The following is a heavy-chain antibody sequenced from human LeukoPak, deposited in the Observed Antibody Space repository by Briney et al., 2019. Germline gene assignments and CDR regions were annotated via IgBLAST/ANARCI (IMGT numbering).Heavy chain of an antibody. CDR2: IYYSGST. J-gene: IGHJ6*02. Sequence: SETLSLTCTVSGDSISSYYWSWIRQPPGKGLEWIGYIYYSGSTNYNPSLKSRVTISVDTSKNQFSLKLSSVTAADTAVYYCARSHYYYYYGMDVWGQGTTVTVSS. CDR3: ARSHYYYYYGMDV. CDR1: GDSISSYY. V-gene: IGHV4-59*12.